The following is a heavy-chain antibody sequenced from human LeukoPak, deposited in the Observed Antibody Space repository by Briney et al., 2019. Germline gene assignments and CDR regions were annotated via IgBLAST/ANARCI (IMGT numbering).Heavy chain of an antibody. D-gene: IGHD6-19*01. Sequence: SETLSLTCTVTGGSISSYYWSWIRQAPGKGLEWIGYIYYSGSTNYNPSLKSRVTISVGTSKNQFSLKLSSVTAADTAVYYCARGKGSGWTAIYYYYGMDVWGQGTTVTVSS. CDR2: IYYSGST. V-gene: IGHV4-59*12. CDR1: GGSISSYY. CDR3: ARGKGSGWTAIYYYYGMDV. J-gene: IGHJ6*02.